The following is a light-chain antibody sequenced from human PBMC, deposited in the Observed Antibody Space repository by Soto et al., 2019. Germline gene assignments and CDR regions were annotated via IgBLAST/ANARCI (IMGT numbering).Light chain of an antibody. CDR1: QSVSSGD. Sequence: EIALTQSPGTLSLSPGERATLPCRTSQSVSSGDFAWYQHRPGQAPRLVIYGASTRATGVPDRFSGSGSGTDFTLTISGLEPDDFAVYFCLQYGNSPYTFGQGTKLEMK. CDR3: LQYGNSPYT. V-gene: IGKV3-20*01. CDR2: GAS. J-gene: IGKJ2*01.